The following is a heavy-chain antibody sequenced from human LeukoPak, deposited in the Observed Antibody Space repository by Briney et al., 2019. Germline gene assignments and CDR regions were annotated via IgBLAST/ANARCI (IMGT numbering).Heavy chain of an antibody. CDR1: GFTFSSYG. CDR2: IWFGGKNE. J-gene: IGHJ6*02. V-gene: IGHV3-33*01. CDR3: ARDRHCANGVCHSPPGMDV. D-gene: IGHD2-8*01. Sequence: PGRSLRLSCAASGFTFSSYGMHWVRQAPGKGLEWVADIWFGGKNEHFADSVKGRFTISRDNSKNTMYLQINSLRAEDTAVYYCARDRHCANGVCHSPPGMDVWGQGTTVTVSS.